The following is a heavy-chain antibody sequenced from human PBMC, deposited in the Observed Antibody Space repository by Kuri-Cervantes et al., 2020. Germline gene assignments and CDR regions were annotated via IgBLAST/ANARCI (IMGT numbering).Heavy chain of an antibody. Sequence: SETLSLTCAVSGYSISSGYYWGWIRQPPGKGLEWIGSIYHSGSTYYNLSLKSRVTISVDTSKNQFSLKLSSVTAADTAVYYCARQLVLNQGGYFDYWGQGTLVTVSS. J-gene: IGHJ4*02. CDR3: ARQLVLNQGGYFDY. V-gene: IGHV4-38-2*01. CDR2: IYHSGST. D-gene: IGHD1-14*01. CDR1: GYSISSGYY.